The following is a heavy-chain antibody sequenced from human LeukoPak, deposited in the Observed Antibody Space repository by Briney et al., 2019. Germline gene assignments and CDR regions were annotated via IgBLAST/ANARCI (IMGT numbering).Heavy chain of an antibody. Sequence: ASVKVSCKASGYSFTSYGISWVRQAPGQRLEWMGRISVHTGNTNYAQKLQGRVTMTTDTSTSTAYMELRSLRSDDTAVYYCARVRSDYGDFGNYWGQGTLVTVSS. CDR3: ARVRSDYGDFGNY. D-gene: IGHD4-17*01. CDR1: GYSFTSYG. CDR2: ISVHTGNT. J-gene: IGHJ4*02. V-gene: IGHV1-18*04.